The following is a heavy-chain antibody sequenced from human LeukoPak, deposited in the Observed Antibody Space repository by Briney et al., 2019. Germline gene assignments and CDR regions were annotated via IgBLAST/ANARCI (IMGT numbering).Heavy chain of an antibody. J-gene: IGHJ5*02. CDR2: IYSGGNI. CDR1: GFTVSNNF. CDR3: ARDPGAAAGNLWS. Sequence: GGSLRLSCVVSGFTVSNNFMTWVRQAPGKGLEWVSLIYSGGNIYYADSVKGRFTISRDGSKNTLYLQMNSLRAEDTAVYYCARDPGAAAGNLWSWGQGTLVTISS. D-gene: IGHD6-13*01. V-gene: IGHV3-66*01.